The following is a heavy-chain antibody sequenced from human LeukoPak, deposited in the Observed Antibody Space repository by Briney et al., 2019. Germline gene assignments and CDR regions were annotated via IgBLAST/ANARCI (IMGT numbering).Heavy chain of an antibody. CDR3: ARDGAVAAHYFDY. Sequence: SETLSFTCAVYGGSFSGYYWSWIRQPPGKGLEWIGEINHSGSTNYNPSLKSRVTISVDTPKNQFSLKLSSVTAADTAVYYCARDGAVAAHYFDYWGQGTLVTVSS. CDR1: GGSFSGYY. V-gene: IGHV4-34*01. CDR2: INHSGST. D-gene: IGHD6-19*01. J-gene: IGHJ4*02.